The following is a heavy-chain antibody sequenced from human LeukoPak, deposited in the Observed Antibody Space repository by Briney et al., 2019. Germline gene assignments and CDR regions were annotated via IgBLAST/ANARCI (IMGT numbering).Heavy chain of an antibody. V-gene: IGHV3-48*04. CDR3: TRSGDGAFDT. J-gene: IGHJ3*02. D-gene: IGHD5-24*01. CDR1: GFTFSSHH. CDR2: ISYNSDTT. Sequence: PGGSLRLSCVASGFTFSSHHMNWVRQTPGKGLEWVSYISYNSDTTHYADSVRGRFTISRDNAKNSLYLQMSPLRADDTAVYYCTRSGDGAFDTWGQGTMVTVSS.